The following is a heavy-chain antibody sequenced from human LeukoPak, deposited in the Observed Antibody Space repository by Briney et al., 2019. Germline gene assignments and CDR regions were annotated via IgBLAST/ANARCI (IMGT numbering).Heavy chain of an antibody. D-gene: IGHD3-16*02. CDR3: ARGFDDYVWRSYRPDKQPPDY. J-gene: IGHJ4*02. V-gene: IGHV7-4-1*02. CDR1: GYTFTSYA. Sequence: ASVKVSCKASGYTFTSYAMNWVRQAPGQGLAWMGWINTNTGNPTNAQGFTGRFVFSFDTSLSTANLQISSLKAEDTAVYYCARGFDDYVWRSYRPDKQPPDYWGQGTLVTVSS. CDR2: INTNTGNP.